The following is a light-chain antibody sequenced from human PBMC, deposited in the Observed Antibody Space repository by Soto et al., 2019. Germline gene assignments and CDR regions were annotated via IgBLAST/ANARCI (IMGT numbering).Light chain of an antibody. J-gene: IGKJ5*01. CDR2: GAS. CDR1: QRISSRY. Sequence: VVLTQSLGTLSLNTGEKDTFSCRASQRISSRYLAWYQQKPGQAPRLLIYGASTRATGIPDRFSGSGSGTDFTLTISRLEPEDFAVYYCQQYGSSPPIPFGQGRLLEIK. CDR3: QQYGSSPPIP. V-gene: IGKV3-20*01.